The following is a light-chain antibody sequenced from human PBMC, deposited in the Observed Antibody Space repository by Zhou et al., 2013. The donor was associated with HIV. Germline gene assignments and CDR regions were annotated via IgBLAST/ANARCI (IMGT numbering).Light chain of an antibody. V-gene: IGKV1-39*01. CDR1: ESITSH. J-gene: IGKJ2*03. CDR2: KAS. CDR3: QQYYSAPYS. Sequence: DIQLTQSPSSLSASVGDRVTITCRASESITSHLNWFQQKPGKAPKLLIYKASSLESGVPSRFSGSGSGSGTGFTLTITTLQPEDFATYYCQQYYSAPYSFGQGTKLEIK.